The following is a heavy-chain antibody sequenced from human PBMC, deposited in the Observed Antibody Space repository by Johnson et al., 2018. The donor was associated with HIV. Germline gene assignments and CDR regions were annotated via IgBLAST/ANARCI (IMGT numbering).Heavy chain of an antibody. CDR2: IYSGGST. Sequence: MLLVESGGGVVQPGRSLRLSCAASGFTFSSYAMHWVRQAPGKGLEWVSVIYSGGSTYYADSVKGRFTISRDNSKNTLYLQMNSLRAEDTAVYYCARGVDGAFDIWGQGTMVTVSS. D-gene: IGHD3-10*01. J-gene: IGHJ3*02. CDR1: GFTFSSYA. CDR3: ARGVDGAFDI. V-gene: IGHV3-66*01.